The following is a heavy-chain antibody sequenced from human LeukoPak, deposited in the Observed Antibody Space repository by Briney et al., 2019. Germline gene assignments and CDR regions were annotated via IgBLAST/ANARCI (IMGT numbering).Heavy chain of an antibody. CDR2: IASDGSST. V-gene: IGHV3-74*01. J-gene: IGHJ4*02. CDR1: GFTFSSYW. Sequence: GGSLRLSCAASGFTFSSYWMNWVRQAPGKGLVWVSRIASDGSSTTYADSVKGRLSISRDNARNTLYLQMNSLRVEDTAVYYCARGRPHGNDYWGQGTLVTVSS. D-gene: IGHD4-23*01. CDR3: ARGRPHGNDY.